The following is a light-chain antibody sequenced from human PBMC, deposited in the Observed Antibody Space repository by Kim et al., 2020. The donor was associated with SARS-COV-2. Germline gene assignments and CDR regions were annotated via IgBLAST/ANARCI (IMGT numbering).Light chain of an antibody. V-gene: IGLV3-27*01. CDR1: VLAKKY. Sequence: SVSPEQTAWPTWSGDVLAKKYARCCQQQPGQAPVLVIYNASERPSGIPDRFSGSISVTTVTLTISGTQVEDEADYYCYSAADNYLVFGGGTKLTVL. CDR2: NAS. CDR3: YSAADNYLV. J-gene: IGLJ3*02.